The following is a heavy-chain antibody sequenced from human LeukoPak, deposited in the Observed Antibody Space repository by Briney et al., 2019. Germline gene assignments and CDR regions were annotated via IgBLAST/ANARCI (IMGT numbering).Heavy chain of an antibody. D-gene: IGHD3-22*01. V-gene: IGHV3-49*04. CDR2: IRSKAYGGTT. CDR1: GFTFGDYA. CDR3: TREGNYYDSSGYYT. J-gene: IGHJ5*02. Sequence: GGSLRLSCTASGFTFGDYAMSWVRQAPGKGLEWVGFIRSKAYGGTTEYAASVKGRFTISRDDSKSIAYLQMNSLKTEDTAVYYCTREGNYYDSSGYYTWGQGTLVTVSS.